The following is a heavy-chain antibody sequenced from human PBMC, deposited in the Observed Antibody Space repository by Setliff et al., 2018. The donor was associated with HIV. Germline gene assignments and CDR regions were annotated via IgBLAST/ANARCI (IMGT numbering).Heavy chain of an antibody. D-gene: IGHD3-22*01. V-gene: IGHV4-38-2*01. CDR1: GYSIRSGYN. Sequence: PSETLSLTCAVSGYSIRSGYNWGWIRQPPGKGLEWIGTIYYSGTTYYNPSLKSRVTISLDTSKNQFSLNLTSVTAADTAVYYCASRIYYYDSNNFLREEGFDPWGQGTLVTVSS. J-gene: IGHJ5*02. CDR3: ASRIYYYDSNNFLREEGFDP. CDR2: IYYSGTT.